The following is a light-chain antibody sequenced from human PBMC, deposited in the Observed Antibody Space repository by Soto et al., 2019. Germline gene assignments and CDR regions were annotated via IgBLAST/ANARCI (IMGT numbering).Light chain of an antibody. CDR2: GAS. Sequence: EIVMTQSPATRSVTKEERATLPCRVSHSVRSSFLALYQQKPGQAPSLLIYGASTRATGIPARFSGSGSGTEFTLTINSLQSEDFAVFYCQQYNNWPLTFGGGTKVDIK. CDR3: QQYNNWPLT. V-gene: IGKV3-15*01. CDR1: HSVRSSF. J-gene: IGKJ4*01.